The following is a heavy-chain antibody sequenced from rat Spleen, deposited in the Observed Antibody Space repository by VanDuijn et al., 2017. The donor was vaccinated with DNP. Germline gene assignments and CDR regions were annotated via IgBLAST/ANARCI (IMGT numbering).Heavy chain of an antibody. V-gene: IGHV5-31*01. CDR2: ITNSGDST. CDR1: GFIFSNYW. J-gene: IGHJ2*01. Sequence: EVQLVESGGGPVQPGRSLKLSCVASGFIFSNYWMTWIRQAPGKGLEWVASITNSGDSTYYPDSVKGRFTISRDNAKSTLYLQMDSLRSEDTATYYCARWSRYFDYWGQGVMVTVSS. CDR3: ARWSRYFDY.